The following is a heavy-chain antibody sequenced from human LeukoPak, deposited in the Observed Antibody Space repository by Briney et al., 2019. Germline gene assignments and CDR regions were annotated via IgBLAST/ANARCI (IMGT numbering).Heavy chain of an antibody. CDR3: AKVKTAAAYYYYYMDV. CDR1: GFTVSSNY. D-gene: IGHD6-13*01. J-gene: IGHJ6*03. CDR2: IYSGGST. Sequence: PGGSLRLSCAASGFTVSSNYMSWVRQAPGKGLEWVSVIYSGGSTYYADSVKGRFIISRDNSKNTLYLQMNSLRAEDTAVYYRAKVKTAAAYYYYYMDVWGKGTTVTISS. V-gene: IGHV3-53*01.